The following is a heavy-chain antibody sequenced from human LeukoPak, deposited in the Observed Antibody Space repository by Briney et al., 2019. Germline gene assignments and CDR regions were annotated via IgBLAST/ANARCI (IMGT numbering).Heavy chain of an antibody. J-gene: IGHJ6*01. V-gene: IGHV4-59*11. CDR3: ARGGSSWSYAMDV. Sequence: SETLSLTCTVSGGSIKSHYWRWIRQTPGKGLEWIGGIYESGGTYHTPYLKSRVTISVDMSKNPFSLKVSSVTAADTAVYYCARGGSSWSYAMDVWGQGTTVTVSS. CDR2: IYESGGT. D-gene: IGHD6-13*01. CDR1: GGSIKSHY.